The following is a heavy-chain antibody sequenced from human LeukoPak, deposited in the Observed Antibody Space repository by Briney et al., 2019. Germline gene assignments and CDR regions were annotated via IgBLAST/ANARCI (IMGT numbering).Heavy chain of an antibody. CDR2: INHSGST. D-gene: IGHD2-2*02. Sequence: PSETLSPTCAVYGGSFSGYYWSWIRQPPGKGLEWIGEINHSGSTNYSPSLKSRVTISVDTSKNQFSLKLSSVTAADTAVYYCARGPADIVVVPAAIVGQGWFDPWGQGTLVTVSS. CDR3: ARGPADIVVVPAAIVGQGWFDP. CDR1: GGSFSGYY. V-gene: IGHV4-34*01. J-gene: IGHJ5*02.